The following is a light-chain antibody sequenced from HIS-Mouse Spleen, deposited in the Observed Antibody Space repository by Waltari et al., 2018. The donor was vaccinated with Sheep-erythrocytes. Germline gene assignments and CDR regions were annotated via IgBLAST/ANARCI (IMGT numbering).Light chain of an antibody. Sequence: QSALTQPPSASGSPGQSVTISCTGTSSDVGGYNYVSWYQQHPGKAPKLTIYEVSKRPSVFPDRFSGSKSGNTASLTVSGLQAEDEADYYCSSYAGSNNWVFGGGTKLTVL. CDR1: SSDVGGYNY. J-gene: IGLJ3*02. V-gene: IGLV2-8*01. CDR2: EVS. CDR3: SSYAGSNNWV.